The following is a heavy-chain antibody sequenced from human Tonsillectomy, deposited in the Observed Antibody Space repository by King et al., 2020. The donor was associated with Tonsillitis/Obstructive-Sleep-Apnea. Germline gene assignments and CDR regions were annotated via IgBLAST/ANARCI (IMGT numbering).Heavy chain of an antibody. V-gene: IGHV3-49*04. CDR3: TRALRDGYNPDAFDI. J-gene: IGHJ3*02. Sequence: DVQLVESGGGLVQPGRSLRLSCTASGFTFGDYAMSWVRQAPGKGLEWVGFIRSKAYGGTTDYAASVKGRFTISRDDSKSIAYLQMNSLKTEDTAVYYCTRALRDGYNPDAFDIWGQGTMVTVSS. CDR2: IRSKAYGGTT. D-gene: IGHD5-24*01. CDR1: GFTFGDYA.